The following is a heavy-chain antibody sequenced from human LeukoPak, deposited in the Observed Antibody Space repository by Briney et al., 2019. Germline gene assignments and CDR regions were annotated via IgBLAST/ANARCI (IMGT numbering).Heavy chain of an antibody. CDR2: MNPNSGNT. D-gene: IGHD6-13*01. J-gene: IGHJ4*02. CDR1: GYTFTSYD. V-gene: IGHV1-8*03. Sequence: ASVKVSCKASGYTFTSYDINWVRQATGQGLEWMGWMNPNSGNTGYAQKFQGRVTITRNTSISTAYMELSSLRSEDTAVYYCARVAAAGTGLPDCWGQGTLVTVSS. CDR3: ARVAAAGTGLPDC.